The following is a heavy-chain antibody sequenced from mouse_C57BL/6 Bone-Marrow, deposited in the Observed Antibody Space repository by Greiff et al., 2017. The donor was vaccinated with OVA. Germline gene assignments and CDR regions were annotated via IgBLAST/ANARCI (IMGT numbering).Heavy chain of an antibody. V-gene: IGHV5-17*01. D-gene: IGHD2-4*01. CDR2: ISSGSSTI. Sequence: EVQGVESGGVLVKPGGSLKLSCAASGFTFSDYGMHWVRQAPEKGLEWVAYISSGSSTIYYADTVKGRFTISRDNAKNTLFLQMTSLRSEDTAMYYCARGDYDDRYYFDYWGQGTTLTVSS. CDR1: GFTFSDYG. J-gene: IGHJ2*01. CDR3: ARGDYDDRYYFDY.